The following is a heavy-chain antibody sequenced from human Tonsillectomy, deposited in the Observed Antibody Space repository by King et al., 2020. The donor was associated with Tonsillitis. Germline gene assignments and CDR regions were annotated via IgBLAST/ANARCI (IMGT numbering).Heavy chain of an antibody. CDR2: IYYSGST. CDR1: GGSISSSSYY. Sequence: QLQESGPGLVKPSETLSLTCTVSGGSISSSSYYWGWIRQPPGKGLEWIGSIYYSGSTYYNPSLKSRVTISVDTSKKQFSLKLSSVTAADTAVYYCASYYDSSGYYFGNWGQGTLVTVSS. D-gene: IGHD3-22*01. V-gene: IGHV4-39*07. CDR3: ASYYDSSGYYFGN. J-gene: IGHJ4*02.